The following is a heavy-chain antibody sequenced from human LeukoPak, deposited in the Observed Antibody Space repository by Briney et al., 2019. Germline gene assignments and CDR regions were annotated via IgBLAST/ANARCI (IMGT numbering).Heavy chain of an antibody. Sequence: SETLSLTCTVSGGSISSSSYYWGWIRQPPGKGLEWIGTIYYSGSTYYNPSLKSRVTISAATSKNPFSLKLFSVTAADTAVYYCARLLRNFDWLHDKRGAFDIWGQGTMVTVSS. J-gene: IGHJ3*02. V-gene: IGHV4-39*01. CDR2: IYYSGST. CDR3: ARLLRNFDWLHDKRGAFDI. D-gene: IGHD3-9*01. CDR1: GGSISSSSYY.